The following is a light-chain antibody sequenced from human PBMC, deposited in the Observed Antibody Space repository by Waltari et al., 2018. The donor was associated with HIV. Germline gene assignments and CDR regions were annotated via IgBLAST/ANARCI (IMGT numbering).Light chain of an antibody. CDR1: QSVSSY. CDR2: DAS. CDR3: QQRSSWVT. V-gene: IGKV3-11*01. J-gene: IGKJ4*01. Sequence: EIVLTQSPVTLSMSPGDRATLSCRASQSVSSYLAWYQQKPGQAPRLLIYDASNRATGIPARFSGSGSGTDFTLTISSLEPEDFAVYYCQQRSSWVTFGGGTKVQIK.